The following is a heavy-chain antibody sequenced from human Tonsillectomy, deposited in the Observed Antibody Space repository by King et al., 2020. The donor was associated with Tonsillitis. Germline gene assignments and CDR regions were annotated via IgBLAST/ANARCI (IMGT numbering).Heavy chain of an antibody. CDR2: IKRKTDGGTT. D-gene: IGHD3-10*01. CDR1: GFTFSNAW. J-gene: IGHJ4*02. V-gene: IGHV3-15*01. Sequence: DVQLVESGGGLVKPGGSLRLSCAASGFTFSNAWMSWVRQAPGKGLEWVGRIKRKTDGGTTDHAAPVKGRFTISRDDSKNTLYLQMNSLKTEDTAVYYCTTVGYYGSGSLDYWGQGTLFTVSS. CDR3: TTVGYYGSGSLDY.